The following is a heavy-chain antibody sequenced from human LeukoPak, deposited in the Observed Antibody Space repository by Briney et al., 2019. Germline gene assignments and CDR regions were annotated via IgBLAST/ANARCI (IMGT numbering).Heavy chain of an antibody. CDR1: GGSFSSRPYY. D-gene: IGHD5-12*01. CDR3: ARVGPYIEVDP. V-gene: IGHV4-61*02. CDR2: IYTSGDT. Sequence: PSETLSLTCTVSGGSFSSRPYYWSWIRQPAGKGLEWIGRIYTSGDTDYNPSLKSRVTISVDTSKNQFSLQLSSLTASDTAVYYCARVGPYIEVDPWGQGTLVIVSS. J-gene: IGHJ5*02.